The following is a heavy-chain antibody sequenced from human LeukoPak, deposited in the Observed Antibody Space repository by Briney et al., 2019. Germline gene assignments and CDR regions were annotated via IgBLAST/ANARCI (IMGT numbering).Heavy chain of an antibody. D-gene: IGHD3-22*01. CDR3: ARGYYYDSSGYYGVDY. J-gene: IGHJ4*02. CDR1: GYTFTCYY. Sequence: ASVKVSCKASGYTFTCYYMHWVRQAPGQGLEWMGWINPNSGGTNYAQKFQGRVTMTRDTSISTAYMELSRLRSDDTAVYYCARGYYYDSSGYYGVDYWGQGTLVTVSS. CDR2: INPNSGGT. V-gene: IGHV1-2*02.